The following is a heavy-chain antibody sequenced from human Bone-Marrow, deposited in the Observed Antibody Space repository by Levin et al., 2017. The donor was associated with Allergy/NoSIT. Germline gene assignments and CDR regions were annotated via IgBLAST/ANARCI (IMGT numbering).Heavy chain of an antibody. D-gene: IGHD1-26*01. J-gene: IGHJ4*02. CDR2: ISFDGSNK. CDR1: GFTFSNYA. Sequence: SCAASGFTFSNYAMHWVRQAPGKGLEWVAVISFDGSNKYYADSVKGRFTISRDNFKNTLYLQMNSLRAEDTAVFYCAREWGRGSYFDHAQTAYDYWGQGTVVTVSS. V-gene: IGHV3-30*04. CDR3: AREWGRGSYFDHAQTAYDY.